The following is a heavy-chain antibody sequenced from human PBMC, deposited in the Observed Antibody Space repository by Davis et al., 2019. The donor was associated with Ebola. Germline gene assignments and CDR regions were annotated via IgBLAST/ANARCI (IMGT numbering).Heavy chain of an antibody. CDR1: GFTFSSYW. D-gene: IGHD2-2*01. Sequence: GESLKISCAASGFTFSSYWMSWVRQAPGKWLEWVANIKQDGSEKYYVDSVKGRFTISRDNAKNSLYLQMNSLRAEDTAVYYCARELRCSSTSCFLYYYYGMDVWGQGTTVTVSS. J-gene: IGHJ6*02. CDR3: ARELRCSSTSCFLYYYYGMDV. V-gene: IGHV3-7*03. CDR2: IKQDGSEK.